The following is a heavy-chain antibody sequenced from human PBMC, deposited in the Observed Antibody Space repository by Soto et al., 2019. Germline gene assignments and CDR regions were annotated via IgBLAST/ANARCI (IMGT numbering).Heavy chain of an antibody. CDR1: GDSSGSDH. J-gene: IGHJ6*02. Sequence: TVPGDSSGSDHWPCFRQPPGKGLEWIGYIYYSGSTNYNPSLKSRVTISVDTSKNQFSLKLSSVTAADTAAYYCARDFDYYYGIDVWGPLTMVTV. V-gene: IGHV4-59*01. CDR3: ARDFDYYYGIDV. CDR2: IYYSGST.